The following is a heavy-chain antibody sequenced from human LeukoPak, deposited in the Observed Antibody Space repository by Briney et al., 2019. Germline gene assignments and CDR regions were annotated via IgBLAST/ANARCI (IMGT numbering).Heavy chain of an antibody. J-gene: IGHJ5*02. CDR2: ITIDGSTT. Sequence: PGTSLRLSCAASGFTFSSYWMSWVRQAPGKGLEWISKITIDGSTTYYADSVKGRFTISRDNAKNSLYLQMDSLRVEDTAIYYCARAWGYDYDLNHWGQGTLVTVSS. CDR1: GFTFSSYW. CDR3: ARAWGYDYDLNH. V-gene: IGHV3-48*04. D-gene: IGHD3-22*01.